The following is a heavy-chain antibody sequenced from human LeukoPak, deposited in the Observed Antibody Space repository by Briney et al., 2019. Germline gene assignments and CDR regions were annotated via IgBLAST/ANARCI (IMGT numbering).Heavy chain of an antibody. CDR3: ARDPSSRPLLSMTWNFDL. CDR2: INSDGSST. CDR1: GFTFSSYW. J-gene: IGHJ2*01. V-gene: IGHV3-74*01. Sequence: GGSLRLSCAASGFTFSSYWMHWVRQAPGKGLVWVSRINSDGSSTSYADSVKGRFTISRDNAKNTLYLQMNSLRAEDTAVYYCARDPSSRPLLSMTWNFDLWGRGTLVTVSS. D-gene: IGHD2/OR15-2a*01.